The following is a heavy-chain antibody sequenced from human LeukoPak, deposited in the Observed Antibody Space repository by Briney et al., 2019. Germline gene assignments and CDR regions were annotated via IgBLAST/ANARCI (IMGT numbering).Heavy chain of an antibody. J-gene: IGHJ5*02. V-gene: IGHV5-10-1*01. CDR3: ARHSSGWTFDP. CDR2: IDPSDSYT. D-gene: IGHD6-19*01. Sequence: GGSLRLSCKGSGYSFTSYWISWVRQMPGKGREWMGRIDPSDSYTNYSPSFQGHVRISADKSISTAYLQWSSLKASDTAMYYCARHSSGWTFDPWGQGTLVTVSS. CDR1: GYSFTSYW.